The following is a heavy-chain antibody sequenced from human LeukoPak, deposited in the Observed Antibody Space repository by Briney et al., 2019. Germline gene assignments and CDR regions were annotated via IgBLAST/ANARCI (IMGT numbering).Heavy chain of an antibody. CDR1: GFTFGSHA. Sequence: GGSLRLSCEASGFTFGSHAMYWVRQAPGKGLEWVAGIFGSGGSPHYADPVKGRITISRDNSRNTVYLQINSLRAEDTAVYYCGKTTVGYSSGQKPAWPVDYWGQGTLVTVSS. CDR3: GKTTVGYSSGQKPAWPVDY. V-gene: IGHV3-23*01. J-gene: IGHJ4*02. D-gene: IGHD5-18*01. CDR2: IFGSGGSP.